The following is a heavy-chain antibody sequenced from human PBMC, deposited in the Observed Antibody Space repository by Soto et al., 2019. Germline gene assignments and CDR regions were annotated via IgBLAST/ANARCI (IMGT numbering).Heavy chain of an antibody. J-gene: IGHJ4*02. CDR2: INAGNGDT. Sequence: QVQIVQSGAEVKKPGASVRVSCKASGYSFSTFAIHWVRQAPGQRLEWMGWINAGNGDTKYSEKFQGRVTITGRTSASTAYMDLSSLRSEDTAVYSCATQGRTTTEFDFWGQGTLVTVSS. V-gene: IGHV1-3*01. D-gene: IGHD4-4*01. CDR3: ATQGRTTTEFDF. CDR1: GYSFSTFA.